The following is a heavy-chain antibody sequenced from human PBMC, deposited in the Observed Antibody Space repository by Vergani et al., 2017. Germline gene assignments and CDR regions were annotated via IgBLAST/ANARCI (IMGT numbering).Heavy chain of an antibody. Sequence: QVQLQESGPGLVKPPGTLSLTCAVSGDSISSNNCWTWVRQPPGKGLEWIGEICHTEDTKYSPSLKSRVTVSVDESRNLFSLRLNSVTAADTAVYYCARSYCSATRCYSSIAFDLWGQGTQVTISS. CDR1: GDSISSNNC. D-gene: IGHD2-2*01. J-gene: IGHJ3*01. V-gene: IGHV4-4*03. CDR3: ARSYCSATRCYSSIAFDL. CDR2: ICHTEDT.